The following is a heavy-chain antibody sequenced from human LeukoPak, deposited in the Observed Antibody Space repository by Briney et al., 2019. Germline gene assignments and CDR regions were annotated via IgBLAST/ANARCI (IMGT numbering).Heavy chain of an antibody. V-gene: IGHV3-23*01. CDR2: ISGSGGST. CDR1: GFTFSSHG. J-gene: IGHJ4*02. CDR3: AKVLVGTTCFEY. D-gene: IGHD1-7*01. Sequence: GGTLRLSCAASGFTFSSHGMSWVRQAPGKGLEWVSAISGSGGSTYYADSVKGRFTMSRDNSKNTLYLQMNSLRAEDTAVYYCAKVLVGTTCFEYWGQGTLVTVSS.